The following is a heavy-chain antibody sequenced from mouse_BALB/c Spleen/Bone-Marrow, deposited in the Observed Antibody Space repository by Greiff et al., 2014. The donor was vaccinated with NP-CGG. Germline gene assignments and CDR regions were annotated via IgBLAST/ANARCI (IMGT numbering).Heavy chain of an antibody. J-gene: IGHJ4*01. CDR1: GFNIKDTY. CDR2: IDPANGYX. V-gene: IGHV14-3*02. Sequence: EVQLQESGAELVKPGASVKLSCTASGFNIKDTYMHWVKQRPEQGLEWIGRIDPANGYXXXXXXXXXXAXXTADTSSNTAYLQLSSLTSEDTVVYYCARGTTVVSYYAMDYWGQGTSVTVSS. D-gene: IGHD1-1*01. CDR3: ARGTTVVSYYAMDY.